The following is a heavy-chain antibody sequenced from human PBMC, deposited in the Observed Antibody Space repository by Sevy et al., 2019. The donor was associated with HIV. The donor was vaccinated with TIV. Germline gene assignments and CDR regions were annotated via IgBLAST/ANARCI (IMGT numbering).Heavy chain of an antibody. V-gene: IGHV3-21*01. Sequence: GGSLRLSCAASGFTFSSYSMNWVRQAPGRGLEWVSSITSGSSFIFYAGSVKGRFTISRDNAKNSLYLQMNSLRAEDTPVYDCARPTSGMSEYEPLDNARFYGMDVWGPGTTVTVSS. D-gene: IGHD1-20*01. CDR2: ITSGSSFI. J-gene: IGHJ6*02. CDR3: ARPTSGMSEYEPLDNARFYGMDV. CDR1: GFTFSSYS.